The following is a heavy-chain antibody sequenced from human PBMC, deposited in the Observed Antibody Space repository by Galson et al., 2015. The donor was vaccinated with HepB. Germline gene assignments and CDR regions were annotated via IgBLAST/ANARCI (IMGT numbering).Heavy chain of an antibody. Sequence: SLRLSCAASGSTFSSHGMHWVRQAPGKGLEWVALIWFDGSKSYYADSVKGRFTISRDNSKNTLYLQMNSLRAEDTAVYYCARYYGNYRAFDYWGQRTLVTVSS. V-gene: IGHV3-33*01. J-gene: IGHJ4*02. CDR2: IWFDGSKS. CDR1: GSTFSSHG. CDR3: ARYYGNYRAFDY. D-gene: IGHD4-11*01.